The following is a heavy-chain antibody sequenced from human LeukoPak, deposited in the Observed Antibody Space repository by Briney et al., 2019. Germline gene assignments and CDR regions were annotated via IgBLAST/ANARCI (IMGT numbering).Heavy chain of an antibody. CDR2: ISSGSSTI. J-gene: IGHJ3*02. Sequence: PGGSLRLSCAASGFTFSSYSMNWVRQAPGKGLEWVSYISSGSSTIYYADSVKGRFTISRDNAKNSVYLQMNSLRDEDTAVYYCARDTSLPHDAFDIWGQGTMVTVSS. D-gene: IGHD3-16*02. CDR1: GFTFSSYS. V-gene: IGHV3-48*02. CDR3: ARDTSLPHDAFDI.